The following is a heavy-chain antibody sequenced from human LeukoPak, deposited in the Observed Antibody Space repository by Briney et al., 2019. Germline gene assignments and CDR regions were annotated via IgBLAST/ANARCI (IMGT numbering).Heavy chain of an antibody. D-gene: IGHD3-22*01. CDR3: VKTSDSSGSFYGGI. J-gene: IGHJ3*02. V-gene: IGHV3-74*01. CDR1: GITFSTYR. Sequence: GGSLRLSCAASGITFSTYRMHWVRQAPGNGLVWVSRIDSDGSRTSYADSVKGRFTISRDNAKNTLYLQMNSLRAEDTAVYYCVKTSDSSGSFYGGIWGQGTMATVSS. CDR2: IDSDGSRT.